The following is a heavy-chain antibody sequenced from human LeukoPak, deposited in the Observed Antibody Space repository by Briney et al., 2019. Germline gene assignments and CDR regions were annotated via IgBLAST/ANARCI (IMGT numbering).Heavy chain of an antibody. J-gene: IGHJ2*01. CDR1: GGSSSGYY. CDR3: ARGSDYGGIKDPNWYFDL. D-gene: IGHD4-23*01. Sequence: ETLSLTCAVYGGSSSGYYWSWIRQPPGKGLEWIGEINHSGSTNYNPSLKSRVTISVDTSKNQFSLKLSSVTAADTAVYYCARGSDYGGIKDPNWYFDLWGRGTLVTVSS. V-gene: IGHV4-34*01. CDR2: INHSGST.